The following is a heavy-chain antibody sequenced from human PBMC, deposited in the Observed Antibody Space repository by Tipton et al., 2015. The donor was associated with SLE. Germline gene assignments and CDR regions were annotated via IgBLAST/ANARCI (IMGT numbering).Heavy chain of an antibody. J-gene: IGHJ2*01. CDR2: IYTSGST. V-gene: IGHV4-38-2*02. Sequence: TLSLTCTVSGYSISSGYYWGWIRQPPGKGLEWIGYIYTSGSTNYNPSLKSRVTISVDTSKNQFSLKLSSVTAADTAVYYCARQSYYGSGSYLGWYFDLWGRGTLVTVSS. CDR1: GYSISSGYY. CDR3: ARQSYYGSGSYLGWYFDL. D-gene: IGHD3-10*01.